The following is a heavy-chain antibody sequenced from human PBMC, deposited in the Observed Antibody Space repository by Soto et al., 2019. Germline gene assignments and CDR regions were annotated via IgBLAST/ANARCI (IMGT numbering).Heavy chain of an antibody. J-gene: IGHJ4*02. CDR3: VRARSTDSRPDY. D-gene: IGHD3-22*01. Sequence: GGSLRLSCAASGFTFSLYSMIWVRQAPGKGLEWVASITSSSSYIYYEDSLKGRFTISRDNAKNSLFLQLDGLRAEDTAVYFCVRARSTDSRPDYWGQGALVTVSS. V-gene: IGHV3-21*01. CDR1: GFTFSLYS. CDR2: ITSSSSYI.